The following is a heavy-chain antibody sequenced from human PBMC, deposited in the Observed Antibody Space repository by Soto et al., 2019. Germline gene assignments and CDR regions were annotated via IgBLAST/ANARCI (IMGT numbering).Heavy chain of an antibody. J-gene: IGHJ4*02. V-gene: IGHV4-31*03. CDR3: ARIESVTRSLGYFDY. CDR1: GAPIRRGDYY. CDR2: IYYSGST. D-gene: IGHD7-27*01. Sequence: PXETLSLTCTVPGAPIRRGDYYWSWVRQLPGRGLEWIAYIYYSGSTFYNPSLMSRLAISVDTSRNQFSLSLTSVTAADTAVYYCARIESVTRSLGYFDYWGQGIRVTGSS.